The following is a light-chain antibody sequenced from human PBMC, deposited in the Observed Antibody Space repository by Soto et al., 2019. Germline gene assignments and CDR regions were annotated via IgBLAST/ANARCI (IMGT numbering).Light chain of an antibody. CDR2: GVT. V-gene: IGLV2-14*01. CDR3: SSYTSSSTLYV. J-gene: IGLJ1*01. Sequence: QSALTQPASVSGSPGQSITISCTGTDSDVGGYNYVSWYQQHPGKAPKLIIYGVTNRPSGVPNRFSGSKSGNTASLTISGLQAEDEADYYCSSYTSSSTLYVFGTGTKLTVL. CDR1: DSDVGGYNY.